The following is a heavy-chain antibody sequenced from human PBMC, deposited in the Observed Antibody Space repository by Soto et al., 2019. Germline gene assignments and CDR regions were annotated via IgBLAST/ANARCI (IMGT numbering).Heavy chain of an antibody. CDR2: IYYSGST. Sequence: QVQLQESGPGLVKPSQTLSLTCTVSGGSISTGGYYWTWIRQHPGKGLEWIGYIYYSGSTYYNPSLKSRVTISVDTSKNQLSLKLSSVTAAETAVYYCARGLSVTLFDNWGQGTLVTVSS. D-gene: IGHD4-17*01. CDR3: ARGLSVTLFDN. CDR1: GGSISTGGYY. V-gene: IGHV4-31*03. J-gene: IGHJ4*02.